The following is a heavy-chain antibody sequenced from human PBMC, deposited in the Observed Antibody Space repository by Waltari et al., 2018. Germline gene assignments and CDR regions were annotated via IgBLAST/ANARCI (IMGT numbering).Heavy chain of an antibody. V-gene: IGHV4-38-2*01. CDR2: IYHSGST. CDR3: ARLRGNAFDI. CDR1: GYSISSGYY. J-gene: IGHJ3*02. Sequence: QVQLQESGPGLVQPPETLSLTCAVAGYSISSGYYWGWIRQPPGKGLEWIGSIYHSGSTYYNPSLKSRVTISVDTSKNQFSLKLSSVTAADTAVYYCARLRGNAFDIWGQGTMVTVSS. D-gene: IGHD3-16*01.